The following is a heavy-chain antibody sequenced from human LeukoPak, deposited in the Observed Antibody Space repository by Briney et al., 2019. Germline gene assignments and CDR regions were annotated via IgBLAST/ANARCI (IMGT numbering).Heavy chain of an antibody. CDR1: GFTFSSYS. CDR3: ARDGVYCSGGSCDHLDY. J-gene: IGHJ4*02. D-gene: IGHD2-15*01. V-gene: IGHV3-21*01. CDR2: ISSSSSYI. Sequence: GGSLRLSCAASGFTFSSYSMNWVRQAPGKGLEWVSSISSSSSYIYYADSVKGRFTISRDNAKNSLYLQMNSLRAEDTAVYYCARDGVYCSGGSCDHLDYWGQGTLVTVSS.